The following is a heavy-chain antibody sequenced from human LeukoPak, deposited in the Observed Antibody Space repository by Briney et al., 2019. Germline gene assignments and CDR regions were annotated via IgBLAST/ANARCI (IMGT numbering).Heavy chain of an antibody. V-gene: IGHV3-9*03. J-gene: IGHJ4*02. Sequence: PGRSLRLSCAAPGFTFDDYAMHWVRQAPGKGLEWVSGISWSSGSIVYADSVKGRFTISRDNAKNSLYLQMNSLRAEDMALYYCTKGKGTTAAGTFDYWGQGTLVTVSS. CDR3: TKGKGTTAAGTFDY. CDR2: ISWSSGSI. CDR1: GFTFDDYA. D-gene: IGHD6-13*01.